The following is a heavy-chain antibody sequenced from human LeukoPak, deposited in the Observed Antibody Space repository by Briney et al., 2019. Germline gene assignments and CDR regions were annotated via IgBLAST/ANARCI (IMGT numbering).Heavy chain of an antibody. CDR3: ARQGHGGYSYGGEFDY. J-gene: IGHJ4*02. CDR1: GGTFSSYA. D-gene: IGHD5-18*01. CDR2: IIPIFGTA. V-gene: IGHV1-69*05. Sequence: SVKVSCKASGGTFSSYAISWVRQAPGHGLEWMGGIIPIFGTANYAQNFQGRVTITTDESTSTAYMELSSLRSEDTAVYYCARQGHGGYSYGGEFDYWGQGTLVTVSS.